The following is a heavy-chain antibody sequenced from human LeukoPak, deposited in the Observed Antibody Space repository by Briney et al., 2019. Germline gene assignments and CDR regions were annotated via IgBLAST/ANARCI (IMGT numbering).Heavy chain of an antibody. V-gene: IGHV1-18*01. CDR2: ISAYNGDT. CDR3: ARHYYDSGGYNSAFDY. D-gene: IGHD3-22*01. J-gene: IGHJ4*02. CDR1: GYTFSNYD. Sequence: GASVKVSCKASGYTFSNYDITWVRQAPGQGLEWMGWISAYNGDTNYAQKLQGRVTMTTDTSTGRAYMELRSLRSDDTAVYYCARHYYDSGGYNSAFDYWGQGTLVTVSS.